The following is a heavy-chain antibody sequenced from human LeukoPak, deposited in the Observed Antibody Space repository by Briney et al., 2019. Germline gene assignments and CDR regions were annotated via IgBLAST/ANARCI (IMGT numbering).Heavy chain of an antibody. CDR1: GFTFSSYA. D-gene: IGHD1-26*01. J-gene: IGHJ3*02. Sequence: RAGGSLRLSCAVSGFTFSSYAMSWVRQAPGQGLEWVSAIGPSGGSTYYADSVKGRFTISRDNSKSTLCLQMNSLRAEDTAVYYCARGGSYLSAFDIWGQGTMVTVSS. V-gene: IGHV3-23*01. CDR3: ARGGSYLSAFDI. CDR2: IGPSGGST.